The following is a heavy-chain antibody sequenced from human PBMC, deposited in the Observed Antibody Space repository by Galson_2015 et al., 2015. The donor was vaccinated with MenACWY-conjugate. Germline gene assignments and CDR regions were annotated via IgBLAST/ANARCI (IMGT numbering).Heavy chain of an antibody. D-gene: IGHD7-27*01. CDR3: ARLTGGRFDL. Sequence: MNPKSGNTGYAQKFQGRVTMTRNTSITTTYLELSSLNSEDTAVYFCARLTGGRFDLWGQGTLVTVSS. CDR2: MNPKSGNT. V-gene: IGHV1-8*01. J-gene: IGHJ4*02.